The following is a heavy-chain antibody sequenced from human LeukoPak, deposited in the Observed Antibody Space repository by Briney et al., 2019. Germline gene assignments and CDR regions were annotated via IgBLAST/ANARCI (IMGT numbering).Heavy chain of an antibody. CDR1: GGSISSYY. J-gene: IGHJ4*02. V-gene: IGHV4-59*01. D-gene: IGHD6-6*01. CDR2: IYYSGST. Sequence: SETLSLTCTVSGGSISSYYWSWIRQPPGKGLEWIGYIYYSGSTNYNPSLKSRVTISVDTSKNQFSLKLSSVTAADTAVYYCAREAGSSANFDYWGQGTLVTVSS. CDR3: AREAGSSANFDY.